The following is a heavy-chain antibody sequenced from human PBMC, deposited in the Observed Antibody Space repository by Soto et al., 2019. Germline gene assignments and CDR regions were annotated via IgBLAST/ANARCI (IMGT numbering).Heavy chain of an antibody. V-gene: IGHV1-2*02. CDR2: INPNSGGT. D-gene: IGHD3-16*02. CDR1: GYTFTGYY. CDR3: AGGYYDYVWGSYRQRNWFDP. J-gene: IGHJ5*02. Sequence: ASVKVSCKASGYTFTGYYMHWVRQAPGQGLEWMGWINPNSGGTNYAQKFQGRVTMTRDTSISTAYMELSRLRSDDTAVYYRAGGYYDYVWGSYRQRNWFDPWGQGTLVTVSS.